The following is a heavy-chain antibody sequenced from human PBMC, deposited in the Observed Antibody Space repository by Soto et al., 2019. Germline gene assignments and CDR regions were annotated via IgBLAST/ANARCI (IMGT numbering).Heavy chain of an antibody. D-gene: IGHD5-18*01. CDR2: IYYTGST. V-gene: IGHV4-59*01. J-gene: IGHJ6*03. CDR1: GGSISSYY. Sequence: QVQLQESGPGLVKPSETLSLTCTVSGGSISSYYWSWIRQPPGKGLEWIGYIYYTGSTNYNPFLKSRVTISVDASKNQCSLKLSSVTAAATAVYYCARGSRYSYGYDVHYYYYMDVWGKGTTVTVSS. CDR3: ARGSRYSYGYDVHYYYYMDV.